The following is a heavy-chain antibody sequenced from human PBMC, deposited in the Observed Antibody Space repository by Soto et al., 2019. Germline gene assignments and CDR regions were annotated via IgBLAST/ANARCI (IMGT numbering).Heavy chain of an antibody. J-gene: IGHJ4*02. CDR2: INPYNGNT. CDR1: GYTFTSYG. D-gene: IGHD1-26*01. V-gene: IGHV1-18*01. Sequence: QVQLVQSGAEVKKPGASVKVSCKASGYTFTSYGISWVRQAPGQGLEWMGWINPYNGNTKDAQKLQGRVTMTTDTSTSTAYMELRSLRSDDTAVYYCASDAAVGLFDYWGQGTLVTVSS. CDR3: ASDAAVGLFDY.